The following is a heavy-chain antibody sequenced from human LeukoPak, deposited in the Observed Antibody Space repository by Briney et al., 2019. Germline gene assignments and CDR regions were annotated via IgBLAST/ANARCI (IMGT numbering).Heavy chain of an antibody. CDR1: EYSLSDLS. V-gene: IGHV1-24*01. J-gene: IGHJ4*02. D-gene: IGHD6-19*01. Sequence: ASVKVSCKISEYSLSDLSIHWVREAPGEGLEWMGGFDSENNKMVYSQKFQGRVTMTEDTSADTAYMELTSLRSEGTAVYFCATDRVYRSSGRSWGFFDYWGQATLVIVSS. CDR3: ATDRVYRSSGRSWGFFDY. CDR2: FDSENNKM.